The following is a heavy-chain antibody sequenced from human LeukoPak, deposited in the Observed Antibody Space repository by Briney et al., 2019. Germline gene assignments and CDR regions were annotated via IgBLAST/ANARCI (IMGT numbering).Heavy chain of an antibody. D-gene: IGHD6-19*01. CDR1: GFTFSNYA. Sequence: GGTLRLSCAASGFTFSNYAMTWVRQAPGKGLEWVSTISTSDGSTYYADSVKGRFTISRDNSKNTLYLQMNSLRADNTAVYYCARGLRIAVAGNIDYWGQGTLVTVSS. V-gene: IGHV3-23*01. J-gene: IGHJ4*02. CDR3: ARGLRIAVAGNIDY. CDR2: ISTSDGST.